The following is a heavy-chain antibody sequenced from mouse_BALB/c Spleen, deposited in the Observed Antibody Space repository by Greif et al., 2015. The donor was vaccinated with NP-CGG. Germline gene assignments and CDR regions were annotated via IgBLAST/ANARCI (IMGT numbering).Heavy chain of an antibody. V-gene: IGHV3-8*02. CDR1: GDSITSGY. D-gene: IGHD2-4*01. CDR3: ASMITTYYFDY. Sequence: EVKLMGSGPSLAKPSQTRSLTCSVTGDSITSGYWNWIRKFPGNKLEYMGYISYSGSTYYNPSLKSRISITRDTSKNQYYLQLNSVTTEDTATYYCASMITTYYFDYWGQGTTLTVSS. J-gene: IGHJ2*01. CDR2: ISYSGST.